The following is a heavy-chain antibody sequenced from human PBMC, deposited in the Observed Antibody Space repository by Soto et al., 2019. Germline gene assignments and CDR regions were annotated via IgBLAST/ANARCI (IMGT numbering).Heavy chain of an antibody. Sequence: QVRLVESGGAVVQPGRSLRLSCAASGFRFSAYAIHWVRQAPGKGLEWVAVISSDGREKFYADSVKGRFNISRDNSKNTLYLQIDSLRGEDTSVYYCGRVESGFIAGWSVYWGQGTLVTVSS. CDR2: ISSDGREK. J-gene: IGHJ4*02. CDR1: GFRFSAYA. V-gene: IGHV3-30*04. D-gene: IGHD6-19*01. CDR3: GRVESGFIAGWSVY.